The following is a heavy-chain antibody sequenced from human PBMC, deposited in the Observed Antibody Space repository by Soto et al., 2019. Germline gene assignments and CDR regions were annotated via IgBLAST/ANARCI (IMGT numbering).Heavy chain of an antibody. D-gene: IGHD3-10*01. CDR3: ARVGGDGSYCDLGY. J-gene: IGHJ4*02. CDR1: GFTISNYI. CDR2: ILHDGNNK. Sequence: QVQLVESGGGVVQPGRSLRLSCAASGFTISNYIMHWVRQAPGKGLEWVAMILHDGNNKYYADSVKGRFTISRDNSKNTLYMQMNSLITEDTAMYYWARVGGDGSYCDLGYWGQGTLVTVSS. V-gene: IGHV3-30-3*01.